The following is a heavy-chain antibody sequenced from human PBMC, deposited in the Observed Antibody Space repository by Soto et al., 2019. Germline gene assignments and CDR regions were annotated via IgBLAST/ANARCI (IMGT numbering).Heavy chain of an antibody. J-gene: IGHJ4*02. CDR3: ARAPGIAAAGLAAFDY. CDR1: GDSVSSNSAA. D-gene: IGHD6-13*01. V-gene: IGHV6-1*01. CDR2: TYYRSKWYN. Sequence: KQSQTLSLPCAISGDSVSSNSAAWNWIRQSPSRGLEWLGRTYYRSKWYNDYAVSVKSRITINPDTSKNQFSLQLNSVTPEDTAVYYCARAPGIAAAGLAAFDYWGQGTLVTVSS.